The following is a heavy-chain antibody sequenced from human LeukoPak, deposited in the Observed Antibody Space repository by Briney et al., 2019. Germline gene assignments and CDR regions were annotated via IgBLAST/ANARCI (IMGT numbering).Heavy chain of an antibody. D-gene: IGHD3-22*01. V-gene: IGHV4-30-4*07. Sequence: TLSLTCAVSGGSISSGGYSWSWIRQPPGKGLEWTGYIYYSGSTYYNPSLKSRLTISVDTSKNQFSLKLSSVTAADTAVYHCARGSSYYDSSGYYSVDAFDIWGQGTMVTVSS. J-gene: IGHJ3*02. CDR1: GGSISSGGYS. CDR3: ARGSSYYDSSGYYSVDAFDI. CDR2: IYYSGST.